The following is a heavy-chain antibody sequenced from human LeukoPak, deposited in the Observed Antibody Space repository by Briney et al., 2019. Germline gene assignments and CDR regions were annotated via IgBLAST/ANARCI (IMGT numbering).Heavy chain of an antibody. CDR3: ARKGLLGSGKPWFDP. J-gene: IGHJ5*02. CDR2: MNPNSGNT. V-gene: IGHV1-8*01. Sequence: ASVKVSCKASGYTFTSYDINWVRQATGQGLEWMGWMNPNSGNTGYAQKFQGRVTMTRNTSISTAYMELTGLRSEDTAMYFCARKGLLGSGKPWFDPWGQGTLVTVSS. D-gene: IGHD2-15*01. CDR1: GYTFTSYD.